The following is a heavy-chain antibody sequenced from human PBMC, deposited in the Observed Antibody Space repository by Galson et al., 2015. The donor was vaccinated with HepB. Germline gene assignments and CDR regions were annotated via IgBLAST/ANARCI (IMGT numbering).Heavy chain of an antibody. J-gene: IGHJ6*02. Sequence: SLRLSCAASGFTFSSYWMSWVRQAPGKGLEWVANIKQDGSEKYYVDSVKGRFTISRDNAKNSLHLQMNSLRAEDTAVYYCARDPIVVVPAANRGYYGMDVWGQGTTVTVSS. CDR3: ARDPIVVVPAANRGYYGMDV. CDR1: GFTFSSYW. D-gene: IGHD2-2*01. CDR2: IKQDGSEK. V-gene: IGHV3-7*01.